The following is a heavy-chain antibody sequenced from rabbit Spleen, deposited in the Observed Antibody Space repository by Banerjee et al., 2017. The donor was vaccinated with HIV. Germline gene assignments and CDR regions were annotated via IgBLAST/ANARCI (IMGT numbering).Heavy chain of an antibody. D-gene: IGHD4-1*01. J-gene: IGHJ4*01. V-gene: IGHV1S40*01. CDR1: GVSFSGSSY. CDR3: ATNHYTGDFNL. CDR2: IDTGSSGFT. Sequence: QSLEESGGDLVKPGASLTLTCIASGVSFSGSSYMCWVRQAPGKGLEWIACIDTGSSGFTYFASWAKGRFTISKTSSTTVTLQMTSLTAADTATYFCATNHYTGDFNLWGPGTLVTVS.